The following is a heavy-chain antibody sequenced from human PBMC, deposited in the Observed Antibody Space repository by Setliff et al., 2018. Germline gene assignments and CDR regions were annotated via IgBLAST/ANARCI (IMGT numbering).Heavy chain of an antibody. Sequence: SETLSLTCSVSGGSISSGCFYWSWIRQSAGRGLEWIGHFHTGGATDYNLSLKSRVTISLDSSKNQFSLRLSSVTAADAAVYFCARESATIGEFPLYYFDKWGQGIPVTV. J-gene: IGHJ4*02. V-gene: IGHV4-61*09. D-gene: IGHD3-10*01. CDR1: GGSISSGCFY. CDR3: ARESATIGEFPLYYFDK. CDR2: FHTGGAT.